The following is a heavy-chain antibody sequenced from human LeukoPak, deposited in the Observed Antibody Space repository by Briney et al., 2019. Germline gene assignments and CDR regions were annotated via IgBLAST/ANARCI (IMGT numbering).Heavy chain of an antibody. CDR2: IRSRAYGGTT. Sequence: GGSLRLSCTASGFTFGDYAMSWFRQAPGKGLEWVGFIRSRAYGGTTEYAASVKGRFTISRDDSKSIAYLQMNSLKTEDTAVYYCTRGGDYYDSSGYYCDYWGQGTLVTVSS. V-gene: IGHV3-49*03. J-gene: IGHJ4*02. CDR3: TRGGDYYDSSGYYCDY. CDR1: GFTFGDYA. D-gene: IGHD3-22*01.